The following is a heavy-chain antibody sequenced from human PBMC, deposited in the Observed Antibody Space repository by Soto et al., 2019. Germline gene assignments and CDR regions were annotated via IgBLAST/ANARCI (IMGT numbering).Heavy chain of an antibody. CDR3: ARVGGTVTSDY. Sequence: QVHLVESGGGVVQPGRSLRLSCAASGFPFSAYGMHWVRQAPGKGLEWLSMIYYDGNNKYYAPSVEGRFTISRDNSKNTLYVQMNRLRVEDTAVYYCARVGGTVTSDYWGQGTLVIVSS. D-gene: IGHD4-17*01. V-gene: IGHV3-33*01. CDR1: GFPFSAYG. J-gene: IGHJ4*02. CDR2: IYYDGNNK.